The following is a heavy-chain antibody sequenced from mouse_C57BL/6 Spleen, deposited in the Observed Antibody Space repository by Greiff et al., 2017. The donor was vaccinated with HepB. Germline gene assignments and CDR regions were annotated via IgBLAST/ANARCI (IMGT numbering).Heavy chain of an antibody. CDR3: ARRISTVVEPCYFDD. CDR2: IYPRSGNT. V-gene: IGHV1-81*01. J-gene: IGHJ2*01. Sequence: QVQLQQSGAELARPGASVKLSCKASGYTFTSYGISWVKQRTGQGLEWIGEIYPRSGNTYYNEKFKGKATLTADKSSSTACMELRSLTSEDSAVYFWARRISTVVEPCYFDDWGEGTTLTVSS. D-gene: IGHD1-1*01. CDR1: GYTFTSYG.